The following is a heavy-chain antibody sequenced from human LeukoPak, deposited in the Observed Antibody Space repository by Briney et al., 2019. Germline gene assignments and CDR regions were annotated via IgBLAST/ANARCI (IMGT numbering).Heavy chain of an antibody. V-gene: IGHV3-48*01. CDR2: ISSGGTI. CDR3: ARESSSHDFWL. J-gene: IGHJ4*02. Sequence: PGGSLRLSCAASGFTFSRYNMNWIRQAPGKGLEWVSYISSGGTIYYADSVKGRFAISRDNAKNSLYLQMNSLRAEDTAVYYCARESSSHDFWLWGQGNLCTVSS. D-gene: IGHD3-3*01. CDR1: GFTFSRYN.